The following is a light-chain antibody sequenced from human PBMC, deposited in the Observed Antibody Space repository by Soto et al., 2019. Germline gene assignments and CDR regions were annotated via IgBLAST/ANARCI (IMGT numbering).Light chain of an antibody. J-gene: IGKJ1*01. V-gene: IGKV4-1*01. Sequence: DIVMTQSPDSLAVSLGERATINCKSSQSVLYSSNNKNYLAWYQQKPGQPPKLLIYDASTRANGIPARFSGSGSGTEFTLTISNLQSEDFAVYYCLQYNDWPRTFGQGTKVDIK. CDR3: LQYNDWPRT. CDR2: DAS. CDR1: QSVLYSSNNKNY.